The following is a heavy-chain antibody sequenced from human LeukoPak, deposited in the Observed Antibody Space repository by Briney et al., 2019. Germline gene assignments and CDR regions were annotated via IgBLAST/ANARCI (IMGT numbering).Heavy chain of an antibody. Sequence: GGSLRLSCAASGFTFSSYSMNWVRQAPGKGLEWVSSISSSSSFIYYADSVKGRFTISRDNAKNSLYLQMNSLRAEDTAVYYCAQTVDTAMGYYFDYWGQGTLVTVSS. D-gene: IGHD5-18*01. CDR3: AQTVDTAMGYYFDY. J-gene: IGHJ4*02. CDR1: GFTFSSYS. V-gene: IGHV3-21*01. CDR2: ISSSSSFI.